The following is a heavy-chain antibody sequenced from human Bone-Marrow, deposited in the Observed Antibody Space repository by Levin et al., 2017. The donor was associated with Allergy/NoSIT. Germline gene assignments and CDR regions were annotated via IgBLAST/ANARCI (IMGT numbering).Heavy chain of an antibody. D-gene: IGHD3-10*01. J-gene: IGHJ5*01. V-gene: IGHV3-23*01. CDR1: GFTFSAFA. CDR3: ATHWGKVRGGDS. Sequence: PGGSLRLSCAASGFTFSAFAMKWIRQAPGEGLQYVSMISGSGASTNYADSLKGRFTISRDNSENTVFLQMNSLRAEDTAIYYCATHWGKVRGGDSWGQGTLVTVSS. CDR2: ISGSGAST.